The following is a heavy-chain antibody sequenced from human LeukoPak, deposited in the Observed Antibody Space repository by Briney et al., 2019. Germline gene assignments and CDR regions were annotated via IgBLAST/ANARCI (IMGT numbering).Heavy chain of an antibody. CDR2: INHSGST. CDR1: GGSFSGYY. J-gene: IGHJ4*02. Sequence: SETLSLTCAVYGGSFSGYYWSWIRQPPGKGLEWIGEINHSGSTNYNPSLKSRVTISVDTSKNQFSLKLSSVTAADTAVYYCARRGGDYVWGSYRPFFDYWGQGTLVTVSS. D-gene: IGHD3-16*02. CDR3: ARRGGDYVWGSYRPFFDY. V-gene: IGHV4-34*01.